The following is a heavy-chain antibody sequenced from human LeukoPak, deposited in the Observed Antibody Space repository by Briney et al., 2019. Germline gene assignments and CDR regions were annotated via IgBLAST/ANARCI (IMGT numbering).Heavy chain of an antibody. J-gene: IGHJ6*02. CDR1: GFTFTSYW. CDR3: ARGRYYGMDV. CDR2: VNSEWSST. V-gene: IGHV3-74*01. Sequence: GGSLRLSCAASGFTFTSYWMHWVRQAPGKGLVWVSRVNSEWSSTTYADSVKGRFTISRDNAKNTLYLQMNSLRAEDTAVYYCARGRYYGMDVWGQGTTVTVSS.